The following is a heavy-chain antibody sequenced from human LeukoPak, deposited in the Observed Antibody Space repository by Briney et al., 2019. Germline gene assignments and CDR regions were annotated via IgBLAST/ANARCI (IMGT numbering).Heavy chain of an antibody. J-gene: IGHJ4*02. D-gene: IGHD3-3*01. CDR1: GYTFTGYY. CDR3: ARDKRRITIFGVVTAHYFDY. V-gene: IGHV1-2*02. CDR2: INPNSGGT. Sequence: GASVKVSCKASGYTFTGYYMHWVRQAPGQGLEWMGWINPNSGGTNYAQKFQGRVTMTRDTSISTAYMELSRLRSDDTAVYYCARDKRRITIFGVVTAHYFDYWDQGTLVTVSS.